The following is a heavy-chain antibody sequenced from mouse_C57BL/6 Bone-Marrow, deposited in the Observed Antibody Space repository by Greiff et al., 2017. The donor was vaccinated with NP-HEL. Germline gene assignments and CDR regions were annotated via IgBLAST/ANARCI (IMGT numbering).Heavy chain of an antibody. CDR1: GFSLTSYG. CDR2: IWSGGST. Sequence: VKLMESGPGLVQPSQSLSITCTVSGFSLTSYGVHWVRQSPGKGLEWLGVIWSGGSTDYNAAFISRLSISKDNSKSQVFFKMNSLQADDTAIYYCARPGSSSWYFDVWGTGTTVTVSS. D-gene: IGHD1-1*01. V-gene: IGHV2-2*01. CDR3: ARPGSSSWYFDV. J-gene: IGHJ1*03.